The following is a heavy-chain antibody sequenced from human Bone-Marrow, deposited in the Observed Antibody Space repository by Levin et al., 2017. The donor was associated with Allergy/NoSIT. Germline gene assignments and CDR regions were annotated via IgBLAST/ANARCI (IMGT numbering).Heavy chain of an antibody. CDR3: AKDFSGRGFYGSVRGFDY. CDR2: ISGGGGST. J-gene: IGHJ4*02. D-gene: IGHD3-10*01. CDR1: GFTFSKYA. Sequence: GGSLRLSCAASGFTFSKYAMSWVRQAPGKGLEWVSIISGGGGSTYYGDSVKGRFTISRDISKNTVFLQMNSLRAEDTAVYYCAKDFSGRGFYGSVRGFDYCGQGTLVTVSS. V-gene: IGHV3-23*01.